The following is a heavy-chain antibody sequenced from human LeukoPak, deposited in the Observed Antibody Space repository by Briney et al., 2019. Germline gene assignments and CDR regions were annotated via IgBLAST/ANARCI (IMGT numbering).Heavy chain of an antibody. Sequence: PGGSLRLSCAASGFTVISNYMSWVRQAPGKGLEWVSVIYSGGSTNYADSVRGRFTISRDTSKNTLYLQMNSLRGEDTAVYYCARVNDYYGCHFDYWGQGTLVTVSS. V-gene: IGHV3-66*01. CDR2: IYSGGST. CDR1: GFTVISNY. D-gene: IGHD3-10*01. CDR3: ARVNDYYGCHFDY. J-gene: IGHJ4*02.